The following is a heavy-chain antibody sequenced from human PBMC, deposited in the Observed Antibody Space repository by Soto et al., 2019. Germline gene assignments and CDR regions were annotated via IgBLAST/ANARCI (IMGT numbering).Heavy chain of an antibody. V-gene: IGHV1-18*01. CDR2: ISAYNGNT. CDR1: GYTFTSYG. J-gene: IGHJ4*02. D-gene: IGHD3-22*01. Sequence: ASVKVSCKASGYTFTSYGISWVRQAPGQGLEWMGWISAYNGNTNYAQKLQGRVTMTTDTSTSTAYMELRSLRSDDTAVYYCAREAENYYDSRFDDYWGQGTLVTVSS. CDR3: AREAENYYDSRFDDY.